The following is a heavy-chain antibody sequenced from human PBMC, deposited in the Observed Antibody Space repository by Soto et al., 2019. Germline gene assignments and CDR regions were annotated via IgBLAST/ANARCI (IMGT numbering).Heavy chain of an antibody. Sequence: GASVKVSCKASGYTFTGYYMNWVRQAPGQELEWMGWINPNSGGTNFAQKFQGRVTLTRDTSISTAYMELSKLRSDDTAVYYCARDTSGYNDYWGQGTLVTVSS. D-gene: IGHD3-22*01. CDR1: GYTFTGYY. V-gene: IGHV1-2*02. CDR3: ARDTSGYNDY. CDR2: INPNSGGT. J-gene: IGHJ4*02.